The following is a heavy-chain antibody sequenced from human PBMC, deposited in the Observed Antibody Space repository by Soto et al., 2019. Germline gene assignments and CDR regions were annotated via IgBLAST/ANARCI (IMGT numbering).Heavy chain of an antibody. V-gene: IGHV3-53*01. CDR1: GCTVSGMF. CDR2: IYPAGPT. J-gene: IGHJ4*02. Sequence: HPXGSLILSCSAAGCTVSGMFMNWVRQAPGKGLEWVSVIYPAGPTYYADSVKGRFTISRDNSKNTLFLQLNNLRAEDTAVYYCARDADSSGLHYWGQGILVTVSS. D-gene: IGHD6-19*01. CDR3: ARDADSSGLHY.